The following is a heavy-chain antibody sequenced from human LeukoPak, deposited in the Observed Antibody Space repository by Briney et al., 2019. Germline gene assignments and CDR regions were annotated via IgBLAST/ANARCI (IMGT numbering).Heavy chain of an antibody. Sequence: SVKVSCKASGGTFSSYAISWVRQAPGQGLKWMGRIIPIFGTTNYAQKFQGRVMITTDESTSTAYMELRSLRSEDTAVYYCARDAYYYDSSGYYPYYFDYWGQGTLVTVSS. J-gene: IGHJ4*02. D-gene: IGHD3-22*01. CDR3: ARDAYYYDSSGYYPYYFDY. CDR1: GGTFSSYA. V-gene: IGHV1-69*05. CDR2: IIPIFGTT.